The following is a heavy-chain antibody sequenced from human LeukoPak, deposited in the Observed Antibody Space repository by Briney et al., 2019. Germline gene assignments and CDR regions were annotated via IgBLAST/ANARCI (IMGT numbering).Heavy chain of an antibody. Sequence: SETLSLTCTVSGGSISSYYWSWIRQPPGKGLEWIAYIYNSGTTYYNPSLKSRVTISLHTSRNQFYLKLSSVTAADTAVYYCAREDNNGYYSFDYWGQGALVTVSS. CDR3: AREDNNGYYSFDY. CDR1: GGSISSYY. V-gene: IGHV4-59*12. CDR2: IYNSGTT. D-gene: IGHD3-22*01. J-gene: IGHJ4*02.